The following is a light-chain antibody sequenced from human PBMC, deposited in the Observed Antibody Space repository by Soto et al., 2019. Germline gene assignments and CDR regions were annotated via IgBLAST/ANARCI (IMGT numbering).Light chain of an antibody. J-gene: IGLJ2*01. CDR1: SSNIGSNT. CDR2: SNN. Sequence: QSVLTQPPSASGTPGQRVTISCSGSSSNIGSNTVNWYQQLPGTAPKLLIYSNNQRPSGVPYRFSGSKSGTSASLAISGLQSEDEAGYYCAAWDDSLNGPVFGGGTQLTVL. CDR3: AAWDDSLNGPV. V-gene: IGLV1-44*01.